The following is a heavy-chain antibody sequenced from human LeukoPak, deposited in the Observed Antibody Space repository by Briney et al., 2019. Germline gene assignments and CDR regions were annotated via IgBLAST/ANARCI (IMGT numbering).Heavy chain of an antibody. V-gene: IGHV4-39*01. CDR1: GGSISSSSYY. Sequence: PSETLSLTCTVSGGSISSSSYYWGWIRQPPGKGLEWIGSIYYSGSTYYNPSLKSRVTISVDTSKNQFSLKLSSVTAADTAVYYCARRPYDYIWGSYRYSFDYWGQGILVTVSS. J-gene: IGHJ4*02. CDR2: IYYSGST. D-gene: IGHD3-16*02. CDR3: ARRPYDYIWGSYRYSFDY.